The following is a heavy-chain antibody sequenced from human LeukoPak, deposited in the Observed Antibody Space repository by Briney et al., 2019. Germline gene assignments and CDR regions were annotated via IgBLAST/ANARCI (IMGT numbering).Heavy chain of an antibody. CDR1: GGSISSLY. J-gene: IGHJ4*02. CDR3: ARYFSTTWAAFDY. CDR2: IYASGST. Sequence: PSETLSLTCTVSGGSISSLYWSWIRQPAGKGLEWIGRIYASGSTNYNPSLKSRVTMSVDTSKNQFSLKLSSVTAADTAVYYCARYFSTTWAAFDYWGQGTLVTVSS. D-gene: IGHD1-14*01. V-gene: IGHV4-4*07.